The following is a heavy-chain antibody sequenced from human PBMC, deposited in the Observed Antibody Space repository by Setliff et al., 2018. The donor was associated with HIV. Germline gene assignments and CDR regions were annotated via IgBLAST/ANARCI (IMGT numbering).Heavy chain of an antibody. CDR3: ARGVAAAGL. D-gene: IGHD6-13*01. V-gene: IGHV4-39*07. CDR2: IFYSGHT. J-gene: IGHJ4*02. CDR1: GGSISRSSYY. Sequence: SETLSLTCIVSGGSISRSSYYWAWIRQPPGKGLEWIGNIFYSGHTFYNPSLRSRVTISVDTSKNQFSLKLSSVTAADTAVYYCARGVAAAGLWGQGTLVTVSS.